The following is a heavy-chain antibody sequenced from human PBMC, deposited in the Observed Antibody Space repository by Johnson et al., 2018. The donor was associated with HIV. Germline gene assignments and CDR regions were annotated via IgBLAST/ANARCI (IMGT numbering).Heavy chain of an antibody. Sequence: QVQLVESGGGVVQSGRSLRLSCAASGFIFSSYAMHWVRQAPGKGLEWVAVISYDGSNKYYADSVKGRFTISRDNSKNTVYLQMKSLRAEDTAVYYCVRGVAGVPGLDDVCGVWGQGTMVTVSA. CDR2: ISYDGSNK. V-gene: IGHV3-30*04. CDR1: GFIFSSYA. CDR3: VRGVAGVPGLDDVCGV. J-gene: IGHJ3*01. D-gene: IGHD3/OR15-3a*01.